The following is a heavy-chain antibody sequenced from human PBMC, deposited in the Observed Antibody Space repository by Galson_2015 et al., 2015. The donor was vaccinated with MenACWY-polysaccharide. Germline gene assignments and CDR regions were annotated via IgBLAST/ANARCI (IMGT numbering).Heavy chain of an antibody. Sequence: SVKVSCKVSGYTLTELSMHWVRQAPGKGLEWMGGFDPEDGETIYAQKFQGRVTMTEDTSTDTAYMELSSLRSEDTAVYYCATAVSSGWPDYYYGMDVWGQGTTVTVSS. V-gene: IGHV1-24*01. CDR1: GYTLTELS. CDR3: ATAVSSGWPDYYYGMDV. D-gene: IGHD6-19*01. J-gene: IGHJ6*02. CDR2: FDPEDGET.